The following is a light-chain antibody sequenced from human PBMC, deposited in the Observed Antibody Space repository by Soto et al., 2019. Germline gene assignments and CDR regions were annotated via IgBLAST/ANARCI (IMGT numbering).Light chain of an antibody. Sequence: QSALTQPASVSGSPGQSITISCTGTSGDVGGYNYVSWYQQHPGKAPKLMIYEVSHRPSGVSNRFSGSKSGNTASLTISGLQAEEEADYYCSSYTSSNTWVFGGGTKVTVL. CDR1: SGDVGGYNY. V-gene: IGLV2-14*01. J-gene: IGLJ3*02. CDR2: EVS. CDR3: SSYTSSNTWV.